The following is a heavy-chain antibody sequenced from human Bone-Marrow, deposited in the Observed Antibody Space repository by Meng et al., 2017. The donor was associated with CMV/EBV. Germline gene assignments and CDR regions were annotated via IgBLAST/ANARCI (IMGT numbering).Heavy chain of an antibody. D-gene: IGHD2-2*01. J-gene: IGHJ4*02. Sequence: GESLKISCAASGFTFSSYWMSWVRQAPGKGLEWVANIKQDGSEKYYVDSVKGRFTISRDNGKNSLFLHMNSLRAEDTAVYYCAKDLPGVVAVPGGSDCWGQGTRVTGSS. CDR3: AKDLPGVVAVPGGSDC. CDR2: IKQDGSEK. CDR1: GFTFSSYW. V-gene: IGHV3-7*01.